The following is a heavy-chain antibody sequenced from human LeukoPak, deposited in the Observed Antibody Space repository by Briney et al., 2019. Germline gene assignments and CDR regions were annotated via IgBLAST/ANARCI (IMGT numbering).Heavy chain of an antibody. CDR3: ARLDLRGVALADY. D-gene: IGHD2-8*02. V-gene: IGHV5-51*01. CDR2: IYPGDSDT. Sequence: GESLKISCKGSGYSFTSYWIGWVRQMPGKGLGWMGIIYPGDSDTTYSPSFQGQGTISADKSISTAYLQWSSLKASDTAMYYCARLDLRGVALADYWGQGTLVTVSS. CDR1: GYSFTSYW. J-gene: IGHJ4*02.